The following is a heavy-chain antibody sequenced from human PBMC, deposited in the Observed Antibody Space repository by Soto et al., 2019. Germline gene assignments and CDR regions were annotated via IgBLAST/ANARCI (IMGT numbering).Heavy chain of an antibody. CDR1: GVSLTTSGVG. D-gene: IGHD2-15*01. J-gene: IGHJ4*02. CDR3: AQRQRTVVVGAPFDL. Sequence: QITLRESGPTLVQPTQTLTLTCTLSGVSLTTSGVGVGWIRQPPGKALEWLALIYWDDDKRFSPSLKSRLATTRDTSKNQVVMTMTDMAPVDTAIYYCAQRQRTVVVGAPFDLWGQGSQVTVSS. V-gene: IGHV2-5*02. CDR2: IYWDDDK.